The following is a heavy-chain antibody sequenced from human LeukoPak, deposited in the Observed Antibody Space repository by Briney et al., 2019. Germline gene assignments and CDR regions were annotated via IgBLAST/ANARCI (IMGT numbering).Heavy chain of an antibody. V-gene: IGHV4-59*12. CDR3: AREHYDILTGYPTDFDY. CDR1: GGSIGSYY. J-gene: IGHJ4*02. D-gene: IGHD3-9*01. CDR2: IYYSGST. Sequence: PSETLSLTYTVSGGSIGSYYWNWIRQPPGKGLEWIGYIYYSGSTNYNPSPKSRVTISIDMSKSQFSLKLSSVTAADTAVYYCAREHYDILTGYPTDFDYWGQGTLVTVSS.